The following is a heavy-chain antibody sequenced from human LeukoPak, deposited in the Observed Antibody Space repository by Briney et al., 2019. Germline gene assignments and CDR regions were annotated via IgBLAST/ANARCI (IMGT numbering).Heavy chain of an antibody. CDR1: GFTFSNAW. Sequence: GGSLRLSCAASGFTFSNAWMSWVRQAPGKGLEWVAVISYDGSNKYYADSVKGRFTISRDNSKNTLYLQMNSLRAEDTAVYYCAKADIVVITTAHAFDIWGQGTMVTASS. CDR2: ISYDGSNK. V-gene: IGHV3-30*18. CDR3: AKADIVVITTAHAFDI. D-gene: IGHD3-22*01. J-gene: IGHJ3*02.